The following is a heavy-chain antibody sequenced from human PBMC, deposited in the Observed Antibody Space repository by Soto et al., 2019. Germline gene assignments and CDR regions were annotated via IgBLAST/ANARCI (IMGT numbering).Heavy chain of an antibody. CDR3: AGLCIGWEYRFDP. J-gene: IGHJ5*02. Sequence: QVQLQESGPGLMKPSETLSLTCTVSGGSVSSGAYYWSWIRQPPGKGLEWIGYIYHSGSTYYNPSPKSRVIITVDTSENQSPLRLNSGTAADTAVYYCAGLCIGWEYRFDPWGQGTLVNVSS. CDR2: IYHSGST. D-gene: IGHD1-26*01. V-gene: IGHV4-61*08. CDR1: GGSVSSGAYY.